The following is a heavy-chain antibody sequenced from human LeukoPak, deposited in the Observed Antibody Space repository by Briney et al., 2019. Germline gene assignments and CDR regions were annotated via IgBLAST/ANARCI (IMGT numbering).Heavy chain of an antibody. CDR1: GVSISSSGYY. Sequence: SETLSLTCTVSGVSISSSGYYWGWIRQPPGKGLEWIGSIYYSGSTYYNPFLKSRVTISVDTSKNQFSLELSSVSAADTAVYYCARDRELVGTNWYYYYMDVWGKGTTVTVSS. CDR3: ARDRELVGTNWYYYYMDV. CDR2: IYYSGST. J-gene: IGHJ6*03. V-gene: IGHV4-39*07. D-gene: IGHD1-1*01.